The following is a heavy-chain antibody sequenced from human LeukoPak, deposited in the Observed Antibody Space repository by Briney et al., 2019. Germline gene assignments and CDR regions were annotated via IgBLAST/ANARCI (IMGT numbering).Heavy chain of an antibody. CDR1: GGTFSSYA. D-gene: IGHD5-18*01. CDR2: IIPILGIA. J-gene: IGHJ4*02. V-gene: IGHV1-69*04. CDR3: ARGSGYSYGPHDY. Sequence: SVKVSCKASGGTFSSYAISWVRQAPGQGLEWMGRIIPILGIANYAQKFQGRVTITADKSTSTAYMELSSLRSEDTAVYYCARGSGYSYGPHDYWGQGTLVTVSS.